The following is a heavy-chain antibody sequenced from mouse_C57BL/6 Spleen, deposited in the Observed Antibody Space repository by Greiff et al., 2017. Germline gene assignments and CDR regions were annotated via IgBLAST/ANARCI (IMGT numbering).Heavy chain of an antibody. D-gene: IGHD2-4*01. Sequence: QVQLQQSGPELVKPGASVKISCKASGYAFSSSWMNWVKQRPGKGLEWIGRIYPGDGDTNYNGKFKGKATLTADKSSSTAYMQLSSLTSEDSAVYCCARRDYDGGFAYWGQGTLVTVSA. J-gene: IGHJ3*01. CDR3: ARRDYDGGFAY. CDR2: IYPGDGDT. CDR1: GYAFSSSW. V-gene: IGHV1-82*01.